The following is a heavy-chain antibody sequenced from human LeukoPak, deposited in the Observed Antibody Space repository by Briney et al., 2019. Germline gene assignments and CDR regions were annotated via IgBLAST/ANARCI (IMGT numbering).Heavy chain of an antibody. D-gene: IGHD5/OR15-5a*01. CDR1: EFSVGSNY. CDR3: ARENWVYDGSLDY. J-gene: IGHJ4*02. CDR2: IYSGGST. V-gene: IGHV3-66*01. Sequence: GGSLRLSCAASEFSVGSNYMTWVRQAPGKGLEWVSLIYSGGSTYYADSRKGRFTISRDNPKNTLYLQMNSLRAEDTAVYFCARENWVYDGSLDYWGQGTLVTVSS.